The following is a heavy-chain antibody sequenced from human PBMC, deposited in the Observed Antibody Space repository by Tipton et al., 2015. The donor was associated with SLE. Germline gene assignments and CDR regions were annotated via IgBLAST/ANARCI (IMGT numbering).Heavy chain of an antibody. V-gene: IGHV4-39*02. CDR3: ARGTRWFDP. CDR1: GGSISSSDYY. CDR2: IYYSGTT. J-gene: IGHJ5*02. Sequence: GLVKPSETLSLTCSVSGGSISSSDYYWGWIRQSPGKGVEWIGSIYYSGTTYYKSSLRSRVTISVDTSKNHLSLKLTSVTAADTAVYYCARGTRWFDPWGLGTLVTVSS.